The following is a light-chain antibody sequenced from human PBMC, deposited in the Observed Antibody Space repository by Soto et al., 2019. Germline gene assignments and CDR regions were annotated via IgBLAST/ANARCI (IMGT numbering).Light chain of an antibody. CDR1: QSVSSN. CDR3: QQYNNWPKT. V-gene: IGKV3-15*01. Sequence: EIVMTQSPATLSVSPGERAALSCWASQSVSSNLAWYRQKPGQPPRLLIYGASTRATGIPARFSGSGSGTEFTLTISSLQSEDFAVYYCQQYNNWPKTFGQGTKVEIK. J-gene: IGKJ1*01. CDR2: GAS.